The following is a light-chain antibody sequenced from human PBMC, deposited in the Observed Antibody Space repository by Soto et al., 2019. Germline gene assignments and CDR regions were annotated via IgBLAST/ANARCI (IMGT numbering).Light chain of an antibody. Sequence: QSALTQPASVSGSPGQSITISCTGSSSDVGGHNHVSWYQQHPGKAPKLIIYEVGHRPSGVSDRFSGSKSGNTASLTISGFQAEDVADYYCNSYTSSSTHVFGTGTKVTVL. CDR2: EVG. CDR1: SSDVGGHNH. J-gene: IGLJ1*01. CDR3: NSYTSSSTHV. V-gene: IGLV2-14*01.